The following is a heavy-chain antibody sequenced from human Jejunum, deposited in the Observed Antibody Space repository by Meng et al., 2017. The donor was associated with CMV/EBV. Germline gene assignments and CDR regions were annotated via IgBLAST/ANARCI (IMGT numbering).Heavy chain of an antibody. CDR1: GFTFSDFY. Sequence: QVQLVESGGGLVKPGGSLRLSCAASGFTFSDFYMSWVRQAPGKGLEWISYISSGSTSTHYADSVKGRFTISRDNARNSLYLQMNNLSAEDTAIYYCTRDPRLADYWGQGTLVTVSS. CDR3: TRDPRLADY. V-gene: IGHV3-11*05. J-gene: IGHJ4*02. D-gene: IGHD6-25*01. CDR2: ISSGSTST.